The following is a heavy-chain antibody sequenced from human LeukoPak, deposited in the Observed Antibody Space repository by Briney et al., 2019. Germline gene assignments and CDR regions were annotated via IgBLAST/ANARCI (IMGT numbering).Heavy chain of an antibody. CDR1: GFTFSTYA. CDR2: IYSGGST. CDR3: ASDFGGSYPRDY. Sequence: GGSLRLSCAASGFTFSTYAMSWVRQIPGKGLEWVSVIYSGGSTYYADSVKGRFTISRDNSKNTLYLQMNSLRAEDTAVYYCASDFGGSYPRDYWGQGTLVTVSS. V-gene: IGHV3-66*01. D-gene: IGHD1-26*01. J-gene: IGHJ4*02.